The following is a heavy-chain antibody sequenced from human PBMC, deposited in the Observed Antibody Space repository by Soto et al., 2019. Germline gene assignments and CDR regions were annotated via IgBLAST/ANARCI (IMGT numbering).Heavy chain of an antibody. D-gene: IGHD3-9*01. CDR2: IIPIFGTA. CDR1: GGTFSSYA. V-gene: IGHV1-69*06. Sequence: QVQLVQSGAEVKKPGSSVKVSCKASGGTFSSYAISWVRQAPGQGLEWMGGIIPIFGTANYAQKFQGRVTITADKSTSTAYMELSSLRSEDTAVYYCARDSGYYDILTGPPLHDAFDIWGQGTMVTVSS. J-gene: IGHJ3*02. CDR3: ARDSGYYDILTGPPLHDAFDI.